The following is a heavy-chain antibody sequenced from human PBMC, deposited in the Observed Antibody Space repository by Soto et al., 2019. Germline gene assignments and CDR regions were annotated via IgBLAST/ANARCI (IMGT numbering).Heavy chain of an antibody. D-gene: IGHD5-12*01. CDR1: RFMFSRYA. Sequence: EVQLLESGGGLVQPGGSLRFSCAASRFMFSRYAMSWVRQAPGKGLEWVSGISGSGGSTWYADSVKGRFTISRDNSKNMVYLQMNSLRVEDTAQYFCVKEWTPRRAFDSWGQGTQVTVSS. CDR2: ISGSGGST. J-gene: IGHJ4*02. V-gene: IGHV3-23*01. CDR3: VKEWTPRRAFDS.